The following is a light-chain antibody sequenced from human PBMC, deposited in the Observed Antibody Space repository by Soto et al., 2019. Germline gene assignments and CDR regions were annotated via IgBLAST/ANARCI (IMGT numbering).Light chain of an antibody. CDR1: QSVSSSY. CDR2: GAS. Sequence: EIVLTQSPGTLSLSPGERATLSCRASQSVSSSYLAWYQQKPGQAPRLIMYGASSRATGIPDRLSGSGSGTDFTLTISRLEPEDFAVYYCQQYNSPPYTLGQGTRLEIK. J-gene: IGKJ2*01. CDR3: QQYNSPPYT. V-gene: IGKV3-20*01.